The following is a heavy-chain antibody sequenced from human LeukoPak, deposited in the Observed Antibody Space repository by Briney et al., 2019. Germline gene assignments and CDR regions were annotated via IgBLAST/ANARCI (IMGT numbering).Heavy chain of an antibody. CDR3: AKLMGSAYDFDY. V-gene: IGHV3-23*01. Sequence: PGGSLRLSCAASGFAFSGYGMSWVRQAPGEGLEWVSTISGSGGNTYYADSVKGRFTISRDNSKNTMFLQMNSLRAEDTALYYCAKLMGSAYDFDYWGQGTLVTVSS. CDR1: GFAFSGYG. CDR2: ISGSGGNT. J-gene: IGHJ4*02. D-gene: IGHD5-12*01.